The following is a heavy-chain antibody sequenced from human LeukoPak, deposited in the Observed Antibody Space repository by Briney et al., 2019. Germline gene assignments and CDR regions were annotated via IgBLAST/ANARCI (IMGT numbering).Heavy chain of an antibody. CDR1: GFTFSSYS. V-gene: IGHV3-21*01. CDR3: AVLVGGATGGVFDY. CDR2: ISSSSSYI. J-gene: IGHJ4*02. D-gene: IGHD1-26*01. Sequence: GGSLRLSCAASGFTFSSYSMNWVRQAPGKGLEWVSSISSSSSYIYYADSVKGRFTISRDNAKNSLYLQMNSLRAEDTAVYYCAVLVGGATGGVFDYWGQGTLVSVSS.